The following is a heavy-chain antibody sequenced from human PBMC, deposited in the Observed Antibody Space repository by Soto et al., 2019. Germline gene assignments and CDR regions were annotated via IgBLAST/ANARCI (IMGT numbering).Heavy chain of an antibody. CDR3: ARGHYDFWSGYFATIDY. Sequence: SETLSLTCTVSGGSISSYYWSWIRQPPGKGLEWIGYIHYSGNTNYNPSLKSRVTISADTSKNQFSLKLSSVTAADTAVYYCARGHYDFWSGYFATIDYWGQGTLVTVSS. CDR2: IHYSGNT. J-gene: IGHJ4*02. CDR1: GGSISSYY. D-gene: IGHD3-3*01. V-gene: IGHV4-59*08.